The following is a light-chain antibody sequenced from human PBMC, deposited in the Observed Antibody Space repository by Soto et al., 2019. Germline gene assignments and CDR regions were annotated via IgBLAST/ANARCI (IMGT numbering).Light chain of an antibody. CDR3: QQSNKYPWT. CDR2: EAS. Sequence: DIQMTQSPSTLSASVGDRVTITCRASQSISSWLAWYQQKPGKAPKLLIYEASNLETGVPSRFSGSGSGTEFTLTISSLQPDDFATYYCQQSNKYPWTFGQGTKVEIK. J-gene: IGKJ1*01. V-gene: IGKV1-5*03. CDR1: QSISSW.